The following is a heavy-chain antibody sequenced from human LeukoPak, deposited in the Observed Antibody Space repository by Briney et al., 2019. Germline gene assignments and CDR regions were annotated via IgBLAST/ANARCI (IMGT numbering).Heavy chain of an antibody. CDR2: MNPNSGNT. CDR1: GYTFTSYD. J-gene: IGHJ3*02. D-gene: IGHD3-22*01. Sequence: ASVKVSCKASGYTFTSYDINWVRQATGQGLEWMGWMNPNSGNTGYAQKFQGRVTMTRNTSISTAYVELSSLRSEDTAVYYCARVARIERITMIVVVIHAFDIWGQGTMVTVSS. CDR3: ARVARIERITMIVVVIHAFDI. V-gene: IGHV1-8*01.